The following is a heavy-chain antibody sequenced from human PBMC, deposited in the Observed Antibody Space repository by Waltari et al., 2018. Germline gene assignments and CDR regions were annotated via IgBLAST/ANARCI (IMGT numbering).Heavy chain of an antibody. D-gene: IGHD3-10*01. J-gene: IGHJ4*02. Sequence: QLQLQESGPGLVKPSETLSLTCTVSGDSINNTPDYCGCIRQPPGKGLEWVGSYYNSGNTYYNPSLKSRLTISADTSNNQFSLQITSVTAADAAVYFCATDTPGNYYKQWVHWGRGILVTVSS. CDR1: GDSINNTPDY. CDR3: ATDTPGNYYKQWVH. V-gene: IGHV4-39*01. CDR2: YYNSGNT.